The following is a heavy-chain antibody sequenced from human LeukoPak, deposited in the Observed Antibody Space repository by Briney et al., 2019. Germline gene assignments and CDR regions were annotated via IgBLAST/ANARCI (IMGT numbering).Heavy chain of an antibody. J-gene: IGHJ4*02. V-gene: IGHV3-7*04. CDR3: AGRGDGNLYYFDH. D-gene: IGHD5-24*01. Sequence: GGSLRLSCAASGLTFSSYWMSWVRQAPGKGLEWVANIKQDGGEKYYVDSVKGRFTISRDNAKNSLYLQMNSLRPEDTAVYYCAGRGDGNLYYFDHWGQGTLVTASS. CDR1: GLTFSSYW. CDR2: IKQDGGEK.